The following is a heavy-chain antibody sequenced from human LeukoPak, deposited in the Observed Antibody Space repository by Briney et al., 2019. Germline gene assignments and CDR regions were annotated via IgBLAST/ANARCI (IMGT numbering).Heavy chain of an antibody. J-gene: IGHJ4*02. Sequence: GRSLRLSCAASGCTLSKYRMKWVRQAPRKGLEWVANIKGSGSEKYYLDSVKGRFTISRDNAWDSLYLQMNSLTVEDTAVYYCARGWGEKGRCRGGTCNNPEFDYWGQGVLVTVSS. D-gene: IGHD2-15*01. CDR1: GCTLSKYR. CDR2: IKGSGSEK. CDR3: ARGWGEKGRCRGGTCNNPEFDY. V-gene: IGHV3-7*01.